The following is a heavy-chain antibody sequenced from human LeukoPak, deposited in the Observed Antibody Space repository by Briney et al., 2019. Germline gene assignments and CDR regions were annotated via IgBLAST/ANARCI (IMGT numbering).Heavy chain of an antibody. CDR1: LLTLHHYY. CDR3: VRDGVYDQGAFDI. Sequence: PVCSVTLSCLPCLLTLHHYYLLWIRQAPATGLEGVSDIVSSSSYTHYADSVKGRFTISRDNAKNSLYLQMNSLRAEDTAVYYCVRDGVYDQGAFDIWGQGTMVSVSS. V-gene: IGHV3-11*06. J-gene: IGHJ3*02. CDR2: IVSSSSYT. D-gene: IGHD5/OR15-5a*01.